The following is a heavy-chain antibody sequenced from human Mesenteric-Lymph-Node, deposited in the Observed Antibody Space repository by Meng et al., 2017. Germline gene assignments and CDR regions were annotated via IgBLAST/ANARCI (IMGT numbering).Heavy chain of an antibody. J-gene: IGHJ4*02. Sequence: GGSLRLSCAASGFTFSSYAMSWVRQAPGKGLKWVSAISGSGGSTYYADSVKGRFTISRHNSKNTLYLQMNSLRAEDTAVYYCARGIYGSGSYYDYWGQGTLVTVSS. CDR2: ISGSGGST. CDR1: GFTFSSYA. D-gene: IGHD3-10*01. V-gene: IGHV3-23*01. CDR3: ARGIYGSGSYYDY.